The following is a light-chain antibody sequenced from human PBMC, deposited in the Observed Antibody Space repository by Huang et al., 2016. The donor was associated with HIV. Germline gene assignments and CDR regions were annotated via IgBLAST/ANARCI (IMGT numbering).Light chain of an antibody. CDR3: LQTYSTPPLT. CDR1: QAIGTY. V-gene: IGKV1-39*01. CDR2: GAS. J-gene: IGKJ4*01. Sequence: DIQMTQSPSSLPASVGDRVTITCRASQAIGTYLNWYQHKPGKAPKLLLYGASNVRGGVPSRFSGSGSGTYFTLTISSLLSEDFATYYCLQTYSTPPLTFGGGTRVEIK.